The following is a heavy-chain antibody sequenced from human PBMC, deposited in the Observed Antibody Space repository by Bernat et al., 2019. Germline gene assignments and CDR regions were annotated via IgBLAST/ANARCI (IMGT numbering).Heavy chain of an antibody. V-gene: IGHV4-31*03. CDR1: GGSISSGGYY. CDR2: IYYSGST. Sequence: QVQLQESGPGLVKPSQTLSLTCTVSGGSISSGGYYWSWIRQHPGKGLEWIGYIYYSGSTYYNPSLKSRVTISVDTSMNQFSLKLSSVTAADTAVYYCARDQAAAPQDYYGMDVWGQGTMVTVSS. J-gene: IGHJ6*02. D-gene: IGHD6-13*01. CDR3: ARDQAAAPQDYYGMDV.